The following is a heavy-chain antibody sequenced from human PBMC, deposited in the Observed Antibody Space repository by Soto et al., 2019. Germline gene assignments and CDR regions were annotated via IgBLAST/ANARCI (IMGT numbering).Heavy chain of an antibody. Sequence: GKGLERVAVIPYDGSNKYYADSVKGRFTISRDNSKNTLYLQMNSLRAEDTAVYYCFFFRGQVGIRVCSTVSAFLLNRSSDL. CDR2: IPYDGSNK. V-gene: IGHV3-30-3*01. J-gene: IGHJ2*01. CDR3: FFFRGQVGIRVCSTVSAFLLNRSSDL. D-gene: IGHD3-10*01.